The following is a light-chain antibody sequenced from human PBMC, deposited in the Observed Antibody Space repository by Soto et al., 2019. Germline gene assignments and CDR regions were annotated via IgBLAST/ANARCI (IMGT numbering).Light chain of an antibody. Sequence: EVVMTQSPATLSVSPGDGATLSCRASQNVHSNLAWYQQKPGQAPRLLIYVTSTRATDIPFRFSGGGSGTEFTLTISSLQSEDFGVYYCQQYNNWPLTFGGGTKVEIK. CDR3: QQYNNWPLT. CDR1: QNVHSN. V-gene: IGKV3-15*01. CDR2: VTS. J-gene: IGKJ4*01.